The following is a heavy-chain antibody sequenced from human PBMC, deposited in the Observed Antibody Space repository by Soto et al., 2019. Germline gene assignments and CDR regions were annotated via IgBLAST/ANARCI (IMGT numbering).Heavy chain of an antibody. Sequence: QVHLVQSGAEVKKPGASVKVSCKASNETLTTYGISWVRQAPGQGLEWMGWVSGYNGHSSSAQKFQDRVIMTADTSTNPAYMELRSLTPDDSAVYFCARDSSSSGYYSGMDVWGQGTTVTVSS. V-gene: IGHV1-18*01. CDR2: VSGYNGHS. J-gene: IGHJ6*02. D-gene: IGHD6-6*01. CDR1: NETLTTYG. CDR3: ARDSSSSGYYSGMDV.